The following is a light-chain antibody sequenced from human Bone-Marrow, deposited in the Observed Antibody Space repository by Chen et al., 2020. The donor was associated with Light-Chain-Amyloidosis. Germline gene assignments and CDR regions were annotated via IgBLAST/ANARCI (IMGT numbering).Light chain of an antibody. J-gene: IGLJ2*01. CDR2: DVT. CDR1: SRDVGSYNL. CDR3: CSYAGSTTYIV. V-gene: IGLV2-23*02. Sequence: QSALTQPASVSGSPGPSIHISCTGTSRDVGSYNLVTWYQQHPGKAPKLMIFDVTKRPSGVSNRFSGSKSGNTASLTISGLQADDEADYYCCSYAGSTTYIVFGGGTKLTVL.